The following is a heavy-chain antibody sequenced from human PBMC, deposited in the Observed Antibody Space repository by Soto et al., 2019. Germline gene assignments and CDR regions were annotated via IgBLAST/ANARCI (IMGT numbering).Heavy chain of an antibody. V-gene: IGHV2-5*02. CDR2: IYWDDDK. CDR3: AHRLHKYSSRRYTTDWFDP. J-gene: IGHJ5*02. D-gene: IGHD6-13*01. Sequence: SAAELVKAARTVTLSCPFPGFSLSTGGAVRSWIRWPAGKGLEWLALIYWDDDKRYSPSLKSRLTITKDTSKNQVVLTMTNMDPVDTATYYCAHRLHKYSSRRYTTDWFDPWGQGTLVTVSS. CDR1: GFSLSTGGAV.